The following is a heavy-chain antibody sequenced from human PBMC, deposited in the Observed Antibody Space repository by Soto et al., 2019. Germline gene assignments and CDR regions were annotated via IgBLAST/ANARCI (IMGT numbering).Heavy chain of an antibody. CDR1: GGSISSYY. D-gene: IGHD6-13*01. J-gene: IGHJ5*01. V-gene: IGHV4-59*12. Sequence: SETLSLTCIVSGGSISSYYWSWIRQPPGKGLEWIGYIYYSGSTNYNPSLKSRVTISVDTSKNQFSLKLNSVTAADTAVYYCARSQRQQLVRRNWFDSWGQGSLVTVSS. CDR3: ARSQRQQLVRRNWFDS. CDR2: IYYSGST.